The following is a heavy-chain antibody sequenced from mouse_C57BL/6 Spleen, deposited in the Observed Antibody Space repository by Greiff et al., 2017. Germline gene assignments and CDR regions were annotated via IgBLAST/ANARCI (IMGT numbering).Heavy chain of an antibody. J-gene: IGHJ2*01. Sequence: EVNVVESEGGLVQPGSSMKLSCTASGFTFSDYYMAWVRQVPEKGLEWVANINYDGSSTYYLDSLKSRFIISRDNAKNILYLQMSSLKSEDTATYYCARGPGSSHYFDYWGQGTTLTVSS. CDR1: GFTFSDYY. V-gene: IGHV5-16*01. D-gene: IGHD1-1*01. CDR3: ARGPGSSHYFDY. CDR2: INYDGSST.